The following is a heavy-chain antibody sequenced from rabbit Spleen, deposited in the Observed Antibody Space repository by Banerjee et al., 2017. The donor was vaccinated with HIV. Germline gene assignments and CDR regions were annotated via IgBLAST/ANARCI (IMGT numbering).Heavy chain of an antibody. CDR2: MNTFTTRT. CDR1: RFSFNIDYV. J-gene: IGHJ6*01. Sequence: QEQLVESGGGLVQPEGSLTLTCKASRFSFNIDYVMCWVRQAPGKGLVWIGCMNTFTTRTVYASWAKGRFTISKTSSTTVTLQMTSLTVADTATYFCARDTGTSFSSYGMDLWGQGTLVTVS. D-gene: IGHD7-1*01. CDR3: ARDTGTSFSSYGMDL. V-gene: IGHV1S45*01.